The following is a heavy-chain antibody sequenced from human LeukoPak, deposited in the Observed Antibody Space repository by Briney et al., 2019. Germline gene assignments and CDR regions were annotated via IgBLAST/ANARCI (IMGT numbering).Heavy chain of an antibody. V-gene: IGHV3-23*01. CDR1: GFTFSSYA. J-gene: IGHJ4*01. CDR2: ISGSGGST. Sequence: GGSLRLSCAASGFTFSSYAMSWVRQAPGKGLEWVSAISGSGGSTYYADSVKGRFTISRDNSKNTLYLQMNSLRAEDTAVYYCAKDRPRGYSYGAMDYWAHGTLVTVSS. D-gene: IGHD5-18*01. CDR3: AKDRPRGYSYGAMDY.